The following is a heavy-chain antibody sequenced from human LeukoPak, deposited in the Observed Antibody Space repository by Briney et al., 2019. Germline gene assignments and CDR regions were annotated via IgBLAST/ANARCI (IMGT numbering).Heavy chain of an antibody. J-gene: IGHJ4*02. CDR2: ISGSGGST. CDR1: GFTFSSYA. D-gene: IGHD3-3*01. Sequence: TGGSLRLSCAASGFTFSSYAMSWVRQAPGKGLEWVSAISGSGGSTYYADSVKGRFTISRDNSKNTLYLQMNSLRAEDTAVSYCATTPYYDFWSGYFYWGQGTLVTVSS. V-gene: IGHV3-23*01. CDR3: ATTPYYDFWSGYFY.